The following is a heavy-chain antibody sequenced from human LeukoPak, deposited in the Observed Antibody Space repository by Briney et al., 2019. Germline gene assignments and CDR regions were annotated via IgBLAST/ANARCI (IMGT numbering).Heavy chain of an antibody. J-gene: IGHJ4*02. CDR1: GFTFSSYE. Sequence: PGGSLRLSCAASGFTFSSYEMNWVRQAPGKGLEWVSYISSSGSTIYYADSVKGRFTISRDNAKNSLYLQMNSLRAEDTAAYYCAKGRSGYYDSSGYYYGGYWGQGTLVTVSS. CDR2: ISSSGSTI. D-gene: IGHD3-22*01. CDR3: AKGRSGYYDSSGYYYGGY. V-gene: IGHV3-48*03.